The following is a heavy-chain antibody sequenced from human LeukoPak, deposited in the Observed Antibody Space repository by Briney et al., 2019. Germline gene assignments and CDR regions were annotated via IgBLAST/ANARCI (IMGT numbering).Heavy chain of an antibody. CDR1: GYTFTGYY. Sequence: GASVKVSCKASGYTFTGYYMHWVRQAPGQGLEWMGWINPNSGGTNYAQKFQGRVTMTRDTSISTAYMELSRLRSDDTAVYYCARGQVGGSGWYYYYYYMDVWGKGTTVTISS. CDR3: ARGQVGGSGWYYYYYYMDV. V-gene: IGHV1-2*02. CDR2: INPNSGGT. J-gene: IGHJ6*03. D-gene: IGHD6-19*01.